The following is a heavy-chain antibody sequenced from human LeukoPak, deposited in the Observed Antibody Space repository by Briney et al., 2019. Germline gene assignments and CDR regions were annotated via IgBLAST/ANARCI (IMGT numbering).Heavy chain of an antibody. J-gene: IGHJ1*01. D-gene: IGHD3-22*01. V-gene: IGHV3-48*01. CDR2: ISSSSSTI. CDR3: ARAYYYDSSGYTASFQH. CDR1: GFTSSSYS. Sequence: PGGSLRLSCAASGFTSSSYSMNWVRQAPGKGLEWVSYISSSSSTIYYADSVKGRFTISRDNAKNSLYLQMNSLRAEDTAVYYCARAYYYDSSGYTASFQHWGQGTLVTVSS.